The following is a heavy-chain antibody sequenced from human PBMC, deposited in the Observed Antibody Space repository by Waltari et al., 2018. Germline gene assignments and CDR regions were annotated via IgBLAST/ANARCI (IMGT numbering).Heavy chain of an antibody. J-gene: IGHJ4*02. Sequence: QLQLQESGPGLVKPSETLSLRCTVSGGSITSSSYYWGWIRQPPGKGLEWIGSMYDRRKTCYNPSRQSRVTISEDTSENQFSLRLHSVAAADTAVYYCAAIYYDGRTYYPKWGQGTLVTVSS. V-gene: IGHV4-39*01. CDR3: AAIYYDGRTYYPK. CDR2: MYDRRKT. D-gene: IGHD3-22*01. CDR1: GGSITSSSYY.